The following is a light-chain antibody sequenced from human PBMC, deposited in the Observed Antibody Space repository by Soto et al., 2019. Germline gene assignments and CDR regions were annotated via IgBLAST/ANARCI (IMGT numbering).Light chain of an antibody. CDR2: DAS. Sequence: EIVLTQSPATLSLSPGERATLSCRASQSVSSYLAWYQQKPGQAPRLLIYDASNRATGIPARFSGSGSGTDFTLTISSLEPEDFAVSYCQQRSNWPHFGGGTKVEIK. V-gene: IGKV3-11*01. J-gene: IGKJ4*01. CDR1: QSVSSY. CDR3: QQRSNWPH.